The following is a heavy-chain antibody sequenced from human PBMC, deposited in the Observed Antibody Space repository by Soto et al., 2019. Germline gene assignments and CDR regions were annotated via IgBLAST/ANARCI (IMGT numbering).Heavy chain of an antibody. CDR1: GGSFSGYY. Sequence: SATLSLTCAVYGGSFSGYYWSWIRQVPGKGLEWIGYIKYSGTTHYSPSLKSRVNISFDKSKNQVFLNLRFVTGADTAVYFCARDVRDTGYSYWFDPWGQGILVTVSS. V-gene: IGHV4-34*01. D-gene: IGHD3-9*01. J-gene: IGHJ5*02. CDR2: IKYSGTT. CDR3: ARDVRDTGYSYWFDP.